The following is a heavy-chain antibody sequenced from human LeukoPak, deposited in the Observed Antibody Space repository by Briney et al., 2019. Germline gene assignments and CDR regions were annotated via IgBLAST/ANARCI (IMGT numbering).Heavy chain of an antibody. Sequence: SVKVSSKASGGTFSSYAISWVRQAPGQGLEWMGRIIPILGIANYAQKFQGRVTITADKSTSTAYMELSSLRSEDTAVYYCARGFVVVPAAHYYYGMDVWGQGTTVTVSS. D-gene: IGHD2-2*01. CDR3: ARGFVVVPAAHYYYGMDV. CDR1: GGTFSSYA. J-gene: IGHJ6*02. CDR2: IIPILGIA. V-gene: IGHV1-69*04.